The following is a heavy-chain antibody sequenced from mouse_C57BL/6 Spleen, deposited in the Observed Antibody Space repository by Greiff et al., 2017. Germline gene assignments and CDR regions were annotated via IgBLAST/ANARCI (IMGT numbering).Heavy chain of an antibody. CDR1: GYAFSSYW. CDR3: ARKDYYGTEGSFFGY. J-gene: IGHJ3*01. CDR2: IYPGDGDT. Sequence: VQLQQSGAELVKPGASVKISCKASGYAFSSYWLNWVKQRPGKGLEWIGQIYPGDGDTNYNGKFKGKATLTADKSSSTAYMQLSSLTSEDSAVYFCARKDYYGTEGSFFGYWGQGTLVTVSA. V-gene: IGHV1-80*01. D-gene: IGHD1-1*01.